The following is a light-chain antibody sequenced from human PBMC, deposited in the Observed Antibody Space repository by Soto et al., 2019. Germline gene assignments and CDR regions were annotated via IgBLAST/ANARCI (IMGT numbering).Light chain of an antibody. V-gene: IGKV1-39*01. J-gene: IGKJ2*01. CDR1: QSIMSN. CDR3: QQSYSSPRT. Sequence: DIQMTQSPSSLYASVGDRVTITCQSSQSIMSNLNWYQQKAGKAPQLLIYAASSLQSGVPARFSGSGSGTDFILSISSLQPEDSTIYYCQQSYSSPRTFGQGTKLEI. CDR2: AAS.